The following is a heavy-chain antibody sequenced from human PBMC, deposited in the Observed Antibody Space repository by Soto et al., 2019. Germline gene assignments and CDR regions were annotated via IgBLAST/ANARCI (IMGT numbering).Heavy chain of an antibody. V-gene: IGHV1-58*01. CDR3: AADFFYDSSGYPRYFDY. J-gene: IGHJ4*02. Sequence: SVKVSCKASGFTFTSSAVQWVRQARGQRLEWIGWIVVGSGNTNYAQKFQERVTITRDMSTSTAYMELSSLRSEDTAVYYCAADFFYDSSGYPRYFDYWGQGTLVPVAS. CDR2: IVVGSGNT. D-gene: IGHD3-22*01. CDR1: GFTFTSSA.